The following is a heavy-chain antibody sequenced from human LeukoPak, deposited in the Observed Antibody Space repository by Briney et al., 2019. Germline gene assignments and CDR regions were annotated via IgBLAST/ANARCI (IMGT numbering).Heavy chain of an antibody. J-gene: IGHJ3*02. CDR3: AKAFYFASDYYAFDI. D-gene: IGHD3-10*01. CDR1: GFTFDDYA. Sequence: GRSLRLSCAASGFTFDDYAMHWVRQPPGEGLEWVSGISWNSGRIGYADSVKGRFTISRDNAKNSLYLQMNSLRVEDMALYYCAKAFYFASDYYAFDIWGQGTMVTVSS. V-gene: IGHV3-9*03. CDR2: ISWNSGRI.